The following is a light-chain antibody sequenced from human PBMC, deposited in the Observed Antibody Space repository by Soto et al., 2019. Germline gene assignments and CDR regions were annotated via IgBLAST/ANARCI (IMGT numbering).Light chain of an antibody. CDR2: GAS. J-gene: IGKJ1*01. Sequence: EIVLTQSPGTLSLSPGERATLSCRASQSVGNNYLAWYQQKPGQAPRLLIYGASSRAAGIPDRFSGSGSGTGFTLTISRLEPEDFAVYYCQQYDSLPRTFGQGTTVEIK. CDR1: QSVGNNY. CDR3: QQYDSLPRT. V-gene: IGKV3-20*01.